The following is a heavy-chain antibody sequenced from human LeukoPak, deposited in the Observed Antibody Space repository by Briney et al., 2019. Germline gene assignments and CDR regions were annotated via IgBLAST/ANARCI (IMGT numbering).Heavy chain of an antibody. J-gene: IGHJ2*01. CDR3: ARDSSCWARYFDL. D-gene: IGHD6-19*01. V-gene: IGHV4-59*01. CDR1: GGSISNYY. Sequence: SETLSLTCSVSGGSISNYYWMWLPQPPGQGRKGIGYIYYSGTTNYNPSLNRGVTISLDRSKNQFSMKVNSVTAAETALYYCARDSSCWARYFDLWGRGTLVTVSS. CDR2: IYYSGTT.